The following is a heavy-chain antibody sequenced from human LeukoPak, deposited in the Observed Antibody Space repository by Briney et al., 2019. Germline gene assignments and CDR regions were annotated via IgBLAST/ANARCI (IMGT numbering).Heavy chain of an antibody. CDR1: GFTFSDYF. CDR2: ISGSGSYT. V-gene: IGHV3-11*05. D-gene: IGHD3-10*01. J-gene: IGHJ3*02. Sequence: PGGSLRLSCAASGFTFSDYFMSWIRQAPGKGLECLSYISGSGSYTNYADSVKGRFTISRDNAKNSLYLQMNSLRAEDTAVYYCARGAGWFGELYPPDAFDIWGQGTMVTVSS. CDR3: ARGAGWFGELYPPDAFDI.